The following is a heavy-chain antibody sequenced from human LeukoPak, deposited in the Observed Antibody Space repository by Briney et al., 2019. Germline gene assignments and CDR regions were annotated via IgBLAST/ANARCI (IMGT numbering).Heavy chain of an antibody. Sequence: PSETLSLTCAVYGGSFSGYYWSWIRQPPGKGQEWIGEINHSGSTNYNPSLKSRVTISVDTSKNQFSLKLSSVTAADTAVYYCARGRMIVVVITLKNYFDYWGQGTLVTVSS. CDR2: INHSGST. CDR1: GGSFSGYY. V-gene: IGHV4-34*01. CDR3: ARGRMIVVVITLKNYFDY. J-gene: IGHJ4*02. D-gene: IGHD3-22*01.